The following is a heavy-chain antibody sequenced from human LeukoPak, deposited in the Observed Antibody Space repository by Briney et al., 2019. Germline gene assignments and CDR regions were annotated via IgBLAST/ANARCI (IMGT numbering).Heavy chain of an antibody. Sequence: GGSLRLSCAASGFTFSSYAMSWVRQAPGKGLEWVSAISGSGGSTYYADSVKGRFTISRDNAKNSLYLQMNSLRADDTAVYYCARDEGVDYWGQGTLVTVSS. CDR1: GFTFSSYA. V-gene: IGHV3-23*01. CDR2: ISGSGGST. J-gene: IGHJ4*02. CDR3: ARDEGVDY.